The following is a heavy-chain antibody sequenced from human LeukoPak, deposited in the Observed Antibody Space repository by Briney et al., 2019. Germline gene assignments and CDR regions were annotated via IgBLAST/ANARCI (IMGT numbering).Heavy chain of an antibody. J-gene: IGHJ5*02. CDR3: ARSADGMTTVTTRHKWFDP. V-gene: IGHV4-59*12. D-gene: IGHD4-17*01. CDR1: GGSISSYY. Sequence: PSETLSLTCTVSGGSISSYYWSWIRQPPGKGLEWIGYIYYSGSTNYNPSLKSRVTISVDTPKNQFSLKLSSVTAADTAVYYCARSADGMTTVTTRHKWFDPWGQGTLVTVSS. CDR2: IYYSGST.